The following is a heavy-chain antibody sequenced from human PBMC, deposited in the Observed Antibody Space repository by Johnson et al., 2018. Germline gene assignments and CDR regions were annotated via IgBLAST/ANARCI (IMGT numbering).Heavy chain of an antibody. D-gene: IGHD6-19*01. CDR3: ARLNSGWNAFDI. Sequence: QVQLVQSGGGVVQPGRSLRLSCAASGFTFRRFGMHWVRQAPGKGLEWVAIISYDGIGKYYADSVQGRVTVSRDNSKTTLYLHLKSLTTEDTAVYYCARLNSGWNAFDIWGQGTMVTVSS. CDR2: ISYDGIGK. J-gene: IGHJ3*02. V-gene: IGHV3-30*03. CDR1: GFTFRRFG.